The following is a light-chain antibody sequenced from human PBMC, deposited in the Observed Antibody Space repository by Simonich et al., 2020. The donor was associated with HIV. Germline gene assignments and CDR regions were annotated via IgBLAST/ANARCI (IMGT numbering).Light chain of an antibody. V-gene: IGLV1-44*01. CDR2: RNK. CDR1: SSNIGSNT. CDR3: AAWDDSLNGPV. Sequence: QSVLTQPPSASGTPGQRVTISCSGSSSNIGSNTVNWYQQLPGTAPKLLIYRNKQRPSGVPDRFSDSKSGTSASLAISGLQSEDEADYYCAAWDDSLNGPVFGGGTKLTVL. J-gene: IGLJ2*01.